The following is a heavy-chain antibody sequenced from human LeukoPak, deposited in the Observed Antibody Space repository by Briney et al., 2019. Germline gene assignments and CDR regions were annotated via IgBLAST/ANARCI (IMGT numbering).Heavy chain of an antibody. CDR3: ARDNRPYYYYYGMDV. D-gene: IGHD2/OR15-2a*01. CDR2: IIPIFGTA. V-gene: IGHV1-69*01. Sequence: SVKVSCKASGGTFSSYAISWVRQAPGPGLEWMGGIIPIFGTANYAQKFQGRVTITADESTSTAYMELSSLRSEDTAVYYCARDNRPYYYYYGMDVWGKGTTVTVSS. J-gene: IGHJ6*04. CDR1: GGTFSSYA.